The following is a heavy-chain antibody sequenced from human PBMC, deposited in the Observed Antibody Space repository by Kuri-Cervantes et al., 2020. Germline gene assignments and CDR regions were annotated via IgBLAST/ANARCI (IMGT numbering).Heavy chain of an antibody. Sequence: GESLKISCKGSGYSFTNYWIGWVRQMPGKGLEWMGIIYPGDSDTRYIPSFQGQVTISADKSISTAYLQWSSLKASDTAMYYCARPTSSWYVGQNDYWGQGTLVTVSS. CDR2: IYPGDSDT. D-gene: IGHD6-13*01. CDR1: GYSFTNYW. CDR3: ARPTSSWYVGQNDY. V-gene: IGHV5-51*01. J-gene: IGHJ4*02.